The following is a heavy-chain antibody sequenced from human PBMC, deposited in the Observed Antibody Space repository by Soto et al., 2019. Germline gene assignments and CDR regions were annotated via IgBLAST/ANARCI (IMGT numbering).Heavy chain of an antibody. J-gene: IGHJ6*02. Sequence: QITLKESGPTLVKPTQTLTLTCTFSGFSLSTSGVGVGWSRQPPGKALEWLALIYWDDDKRYSPSLRSRLTSPKDTSKNQVVLTMTNMDPVDTATYYGAHSTIQVYGMDVWGQGTTVTVSS. D-gene: IGHD5-18*01. CDR2: IYWDDDK. CDR1: GFSLSTSGVG. CDR3: AHSTIQVYGMDV. V-gene: IGHV2-5*02.